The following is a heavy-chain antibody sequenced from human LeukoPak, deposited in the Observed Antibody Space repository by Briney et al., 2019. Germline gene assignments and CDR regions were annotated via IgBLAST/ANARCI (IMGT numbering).Heavy chain of an antibody. D-gene: IGHD5-12*01. CDR1: GLTVSSNY. CDR3: ASGLSGYVVGNV. J-gene: IGHJ6*02. Sequence: PGGSLRLSCAASGLTVSSNYMSWVRQAPGKGLEWVSVIYSGGSTYHADSVKGRFSISRDNSKNTLFLQMNSLRAEDTAVYYCASGLSGYVVGNVWGQGTTVTVSS. CDR2: IYSGGST. V-gene: IGHV3-66*01.